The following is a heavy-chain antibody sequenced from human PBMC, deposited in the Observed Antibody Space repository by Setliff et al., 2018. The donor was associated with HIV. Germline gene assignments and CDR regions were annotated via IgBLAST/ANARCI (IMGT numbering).Heavy chain of an antibody. CDR3: ACDSGEDRLNH. CDR1: GGTISSGGYY. V-gene: IGHV4-31*03. D-gene: IGHD4-17*01. J-gene: IGHJ1*01. CDR2: IHYSGST. Sequence: SETLSLTCTVSGGTISSGGYYWSWIRQHPGKGLEWIGYIHYSGSTYYNPSLKSRLTISVDTSKTQFSLKLSSVTAADTAVYFCACDSGEDRLNHWGQGTLVTVSS.